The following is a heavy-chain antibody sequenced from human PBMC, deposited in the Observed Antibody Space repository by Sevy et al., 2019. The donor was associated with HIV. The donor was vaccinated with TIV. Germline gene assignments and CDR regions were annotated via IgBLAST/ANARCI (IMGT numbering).Heavy chain of an antibody. D-gene: IGHD6-6*01. V-gene: IGHV3-7*01. CDR1: GFTFGSYW. CDR3: ARLYSSSSGRGLDN. J-gene: IGHJ4*02. CDR2: IKEDGSGR. Sequence: GGSLRLSCAASGFTFGSYWMTWVRQAPGKGLEWVANIKEDGSGRFNVDSGRGRFTVSRDNTKKTLYLQMNNLRGEDTDLYYCARLYSSSSGRGLDNWGQGALVTVSS.